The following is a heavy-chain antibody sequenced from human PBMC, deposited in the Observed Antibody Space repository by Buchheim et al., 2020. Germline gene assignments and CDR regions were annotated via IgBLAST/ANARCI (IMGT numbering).Heavy chain of an antibody. CDR2: MSHDGSHE. CDR3: ARLTFGGTYVDS. J-gene: IGHJ4*02. D-gene: IGHD3-16*01. Sequence: QVQLEESGGGVVQPGKSVRLSCAASGFPFSSYALHWVRQAPGKGLEWVAVMSHDGSHEYYGDSMKGRFTISRDNSKNTLSLHMNSLRTEDTAIYYCARLTFGGTYVDSWGQGIL. CDR1: GFPFSSYA. V-gene: IGHV3-30*04.